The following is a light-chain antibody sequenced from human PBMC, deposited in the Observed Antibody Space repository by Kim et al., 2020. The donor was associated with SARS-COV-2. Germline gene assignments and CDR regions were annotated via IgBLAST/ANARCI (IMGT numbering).Light chain of an antibody. Sequence: ASVGDRVTITCRASQSICSYLDWYQHKPGRAPKLLISAASTLQSGVPSRFSGSGSGTDFTLTISGLQSEDFATYYCQQNYSYPLTFGAGTKVDIK. CDR2: AAS. V-gene: IGKV1-8*01. CDR3: QQNYSYPLT. J-gene: IGKJ4*01. CDR1: QSICSY.